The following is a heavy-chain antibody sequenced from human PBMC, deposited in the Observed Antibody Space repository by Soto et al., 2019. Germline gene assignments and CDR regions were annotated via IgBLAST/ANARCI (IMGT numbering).Heavy chain of an antibody. CDR3: ARAGPGYYGSGSASPLYYYYMDV. CDR1: GGSISSYY. V-gene: IGHV4-59*01. D-gene: IGHD3-10*01. CDR2: IYYSGST. J-gene: IGHJ6*03. Sequence: SETLSLTCTVSGGSISSYYWSWIRQPPGKGLEWIGYIYYSGSTNYNPSLKSRVTISVDTSKNQFSLKLSSVTAADTAVYYCARAGPGYYGSGSASPLYYYYMDVWGKGTTVTVSS.